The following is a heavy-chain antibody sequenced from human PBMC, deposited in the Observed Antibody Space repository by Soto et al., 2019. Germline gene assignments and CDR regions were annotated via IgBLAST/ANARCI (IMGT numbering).Heavy chain of an antibody. Sequence: EVQLVGSGGGLVQPGRSLRLSCEASGFTFDDYAMHWVRQAPGKGLEWVSGIGSNGGSIGYADSVKGRFIISRDNAKNALYRQMNSLRAEDPALYYCAKDPGYCRGGSCAGIGVFDISGQGTMVTVSS. CDR1: GFTFDDYA. CDR3: AKDPGYCRGGSCAGIGVFDI. CDR2: IGSNGGSI. D-gene: IGHD2-15*01. J-gene: IGHJ3*02. V-gene: IGHV3-9*01.